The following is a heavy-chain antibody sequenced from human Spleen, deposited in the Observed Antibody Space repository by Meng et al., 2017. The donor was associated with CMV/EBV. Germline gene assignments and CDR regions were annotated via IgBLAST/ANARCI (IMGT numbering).Heavy chain of an antibody. Sequence: GSLRLSCIVSGYSINSGYYWGWIRQPPGKGLEWIGHIYRSGSSYYNPSLKSRVTISVDTSKNQFSLKLSSVTAADTAVYYCARGLAAAASYYFDNWGQGTLVTVSS. V-gene: IGHV4-38-2*02. D-gene: IGHD6-13*01. J-gene: IGHJ4*02. CDR1: GYSINSGYY. CDR2: IYRSGSS. CDR3: ARGLAAAASYYFDN.